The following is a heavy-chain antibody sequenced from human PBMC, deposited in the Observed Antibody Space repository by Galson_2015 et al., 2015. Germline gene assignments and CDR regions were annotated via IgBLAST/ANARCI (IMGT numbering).Heavy chain of an antibody. CDR3: SREPYSSGWPNGRRRAGYFDF. CDR1: GYAFTSYY. V-gene: IGHV1-46*01. J-gene: IGHJ4*02. D-gene: IGHD6-19*01. CDR2: INPSDGGT. Sequence: QSGAEVKKPGESLKISCKASGYAFTSYYIHWVRQAPGQGLEWMGIINPSDGGTTYAQKFQGRVTMTRDTSTSTVYMVLSSLRSEGTAVYSRSREPYSSGWPNGRRRAGYFDFWGQGTLVTVSS.